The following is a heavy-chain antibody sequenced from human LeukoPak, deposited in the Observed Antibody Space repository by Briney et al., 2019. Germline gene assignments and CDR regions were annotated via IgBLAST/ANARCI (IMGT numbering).Heavy chain of an antibody. V-gene: IGHV3-30*04. CDR2: ISYDGSNK. CDR1: GFTFSSYA. J-gene: IGHJ4*02. Sequence: GGSLRLSCAASGFTFSSYAMHWVRQAPGKGLEWVAVISYDGSNKYYADSVKGRFTISRDNAKNSLYLQMNSLRAEDTAVYYCARGGYDYVWGSYRAFDYWGQGTLVTVSS. D-gene: IGHD3-16*02. CDR3: ARGGYDYVWGSYRAFDY.